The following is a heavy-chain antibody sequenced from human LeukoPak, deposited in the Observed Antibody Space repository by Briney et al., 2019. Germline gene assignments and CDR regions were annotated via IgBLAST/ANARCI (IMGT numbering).Heavy chain of an antibody. V-gene: IGHV4-59*01. D-gene: IGHD5-12*01. CDR2: IYYSGRT. Sequence: PSETLSLTCTVSGGSINNYYWSWIRQPPGKGLEWIGYIYYSGRTNYNPSLKSRVTISLDTSENQFSLKLSSVTAADTAVYYCARKYNGYGGWIDYWAQGSLVTVSS. CDR3: ARKYNGYGGWIDY. J-gene: IGHJ4*02. CDR1: GGSINNYY.